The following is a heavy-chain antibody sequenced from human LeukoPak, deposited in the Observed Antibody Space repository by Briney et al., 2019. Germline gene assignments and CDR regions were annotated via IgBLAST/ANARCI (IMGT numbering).Heavy chain of an antibody. J-gene: IGHJ6*03. V-gene: IGHV3-48*01. CDR2: ISSSSSTI. D-gene: IGHD2-15*01. CDR3: AREYWGYCSGGSCANYYYYYMDV. CDR1: GFTFSSYS. Sequence: QTGGSLRLSCAASGFTFSSYSMNWVRQAPGKGLEWVSYISSSSSTIYYADSVKGRFTISRDNAKNSLYLQMNSLRAEDTAVYYCAREYWGYCSGGSCANYYYYYMDVWGKGTTVTVSS.